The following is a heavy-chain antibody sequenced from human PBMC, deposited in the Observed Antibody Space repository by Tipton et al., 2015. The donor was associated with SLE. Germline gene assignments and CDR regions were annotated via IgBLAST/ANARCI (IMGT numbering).Heavy chain of an antibody. J-gene: IGHJ2*01. CDR1: GYSMSGGYY. Sequence: TLSLTCSVSGYSMSGGYYWGCIRQPPGKGLEWIGSIHHSGTTYYNPSLKSRLTISADTSKNQFSLKLTSVTAADTAVYYCAKASLGGIWYFDLWGHGTLVTVSS. CDR2: IHHSGTT. CDR3: AKASLGGIWYFDL. V-gene: IGHV4-38-2*02.